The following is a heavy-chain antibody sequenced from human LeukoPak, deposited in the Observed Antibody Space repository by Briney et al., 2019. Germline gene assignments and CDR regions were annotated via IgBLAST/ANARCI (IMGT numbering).Heavy chain of an antibody. J-gene: IGHJ4*02. D-gene: IGHD6-13*01. CDR1: GFTFSSHW. CDR3: ARDSAGNDY. V-gene: IGHV3-48*04. Sequence: GGSLRLSCAASGFTFSSHWMHWVRQAPGKGLEWLSYISGSSSTIYYADSVKGRFTISRDNAKNSLYLQMNSLRAEDTAMYYCARDSAGNDYWGQGTLVTVSS. CDR2: ISGSSSTI.